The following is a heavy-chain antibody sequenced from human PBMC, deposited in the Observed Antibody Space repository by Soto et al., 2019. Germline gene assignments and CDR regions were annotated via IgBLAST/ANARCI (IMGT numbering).Heavy chain of an antibody. CDR1: GYTFSDYV. V-gene: IGHV1-18*01. J-gene: IGHJ4*02. Sequence: QVQLVQSGAEVKKPGASVKVSCKASGYTFSDYVISWVRQAPGQGLEWMGWISTYNGDTGSAQKFQGRVTMTTDTYTSTVYMELMSLTSDDTGVYYCARDGAGPYCGGDCHWDFDYWGQGTLVTVSS. D-gene: IGHD2-21*02. CDR2: ISTYNGDT. CDR3: ARDGAGPYCGGDCHWDFDY.